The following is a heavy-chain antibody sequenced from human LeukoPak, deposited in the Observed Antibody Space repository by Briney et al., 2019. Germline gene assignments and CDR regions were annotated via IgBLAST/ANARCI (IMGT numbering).Heavy chain of an antibody. CDR1: GGTFSSYA. V-gene: IGHV1-69*13. CDR2: IIPIFGTA. J-gene: IGHJ4*02. CDR3: AREGRGYSYGSFDY. Sequence: SVKVSCKASGGTFSSYAISWVRQAPGQGLEWMGGIIPIFGTANYAQKFQGRVTITADESTSTAYMELSSLRSEDTAVYYCAREGRGYSYGSFDYWGQGTLVTVSS. D-gene: IGHD5-18*01.